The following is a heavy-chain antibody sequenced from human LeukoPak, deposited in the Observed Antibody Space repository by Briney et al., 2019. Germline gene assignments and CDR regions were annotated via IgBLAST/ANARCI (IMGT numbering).Heavy chain of an antibody. D-gene: IGHD3-9*01. J-gene: IGHJ3*02. Sequence: PGGSLRLSCAASGFTFSSYAMSWVRQAPGEGLEWVSVIYSGGSTYYADSVKGRFTISRDNSKNTLYLQMNSLRAEDTAVYYCASPYYDILTGYYADAFDIWGQGTMVTVSS. CDR3: ASPYYDILTGYYADAFDI. CDR2: IYSGGST. CDR1: GFTFSSYA. V-gene: IGHV3-66*01.